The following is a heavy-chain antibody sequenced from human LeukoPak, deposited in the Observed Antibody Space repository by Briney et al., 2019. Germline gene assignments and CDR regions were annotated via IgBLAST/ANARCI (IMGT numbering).Heavy chain of an antibody. Sequence: SETLSLTCTVSGGSISSYYWSWIRQPPGKGLEWIGYIYYSGSTNYNPSLKSRVTISVDTSKNQFSLKLSSVTAADTAVYYCAMGYDSSGPAGAFDIWGQGTMVTVSS. CDR2: IYYSGST. V-gene: IGHV4-59*08. CDR1: GGSISSYY. CDR3: AMGYDSSGPAGAFDI. D-gene: IGHD3-22*01. J-gene: IGHJ3*02.